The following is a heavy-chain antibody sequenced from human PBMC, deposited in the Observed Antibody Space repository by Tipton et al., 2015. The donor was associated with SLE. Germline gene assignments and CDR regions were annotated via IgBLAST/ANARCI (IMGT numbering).Heavy chain of an antibody. V-gene: IGHV4-61*02. CDR1: GGSISSGSYY. CDR3: ASGAAGEGYYFDY. J-gene: IGHJ4*02. CDR2: IYTSGST. Sequence: TLSLTCTVSGGSISSGSYYWSWIRQPAGKGLEWIGRIYTSGSTNYNPSLKSRVTISVDTSKNQFSLKLSSVTAADTAVYYCASGAAGEGYYFDYWGQGTLVTVSS. D-gene: IGHD3-16*01.